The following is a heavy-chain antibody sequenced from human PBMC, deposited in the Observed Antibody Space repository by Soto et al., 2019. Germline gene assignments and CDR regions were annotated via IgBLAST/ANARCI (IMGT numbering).Heavy chain of an antibody. V-gene: IGHV3-23*01. CDR2: ISGSGFTT. CDR3: AQATPYTSSTTCSH. Sequence: GGSLRLSCAASGFSFSSYAMTWVRQAPGKGLVWVSAISGSGFTTHYTDSVKGRFTISRDNSKNTLYLQMNSLRAEDTAVYYCAQATPYTSSTTCSHWGQGTPVTVSS. J-gene: IGHJ4*02. D-gene: IGHD2-2*01. CDR1: GFSFSSYA.